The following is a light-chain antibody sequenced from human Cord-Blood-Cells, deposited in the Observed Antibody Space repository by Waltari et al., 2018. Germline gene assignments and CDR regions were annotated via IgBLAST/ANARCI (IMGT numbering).Light chain of an antibody. CDR3: QQYGSSPWT. Sequence: EIVLTQSPGTLSLSPGERATLSCRASQSVSSSYLAWYQQKPGQAPRLLIYGAASSATGIPDRFSGSGSGTDFTLTISRLEPEDFAVYYCQQYGSSPWTFGQGTKVESK. CDR1: QSVSSSY. V-gene: IGKV3-20*01. CDR2: GAA. J-gene: IGKJ1*01.